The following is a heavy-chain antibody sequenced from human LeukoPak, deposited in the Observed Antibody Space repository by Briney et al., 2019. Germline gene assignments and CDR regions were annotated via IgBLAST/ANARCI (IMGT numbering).Heavy chain of an antibody. V-gene: IGHV1-2*02. CDR2: INPNSGGT. D-gene: IGHD5-18*01. CDR1: GYTFTGYY. Sequence: ASVKVSCKASGYTFTGYYMHWVRQAPGQGLEWMGWINPNSGGTNYAQKFQGRVTMTRDTSISTAYMELSRLRSDDTAVYYCARGRHGNIYGYRPNELGHYFDFWGQGTLVTVSS. J-gene: IGHJ4*02. CDR3: ARGRHGNIYGYRPNELGHYFDF.